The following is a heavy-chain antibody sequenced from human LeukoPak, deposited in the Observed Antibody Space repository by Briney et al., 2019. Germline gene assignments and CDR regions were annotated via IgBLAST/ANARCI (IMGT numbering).Heavy chain of an antibody. J-gene: IGHJ4*02. CDR1: GFTFSSYG. CDR3: ARDDGQRAYGSGSYKESSFDY. V-gene: IGHV3-30*02. D-gene: IGHD3-10*01. CDR2: IRYDGSNK. Sequence: PGGSLRLSCAASGFTFSSYGMHWVRQAPGKGLEWVAFIRYDGSNKYYADSVKGRFTISRDNSKNSLYLQMNSLRAEDTAVYYCARDDGQRAYGSGSYKESSFDYWGQGTLVTVSS.